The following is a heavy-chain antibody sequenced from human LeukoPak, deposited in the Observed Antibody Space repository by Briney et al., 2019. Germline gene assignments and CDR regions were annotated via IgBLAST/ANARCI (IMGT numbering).Heavy chain of an antibody. CDR1: GGTFSSYA. Sequence: GASVKVSCKASGGTFSSYAISWVRQAPGQGLEWMGGIIPIFGTANYAQKFQGRVTITADKSTSTAYMELRSLRSDDTAVYYCARDPYDTSGGDRFDYWGQGTLVTVSS. CDR2: IIPIFGTA. V-gene: IGHV1-69*06. D-gene: IGHD3-22*01. J-gene: IGHJ4*02. CDR3: ARDPYDTSGGDRFDY.